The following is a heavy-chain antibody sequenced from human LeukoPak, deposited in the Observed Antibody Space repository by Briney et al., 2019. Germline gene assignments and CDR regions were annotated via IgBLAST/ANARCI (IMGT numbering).Heavy chain of an antibody. V-gene: IGHV1-69*04. D-gene: IGHD6-13*01. CDR3: ARDPKARIAAAD. J-gene: IGHJ4*02. Sequence: GSSVKVSCKASGGTFSSYAISWVRQAPGQGLEWMGRIIPILGIANYAQKFQGRVTITADKSTSTAYMELSSLRSEDTAVYYCARDPKARIAAADWGQGTLVTVSS. CDR2: IIPILGIA. CDR1: GGTFSSYA.